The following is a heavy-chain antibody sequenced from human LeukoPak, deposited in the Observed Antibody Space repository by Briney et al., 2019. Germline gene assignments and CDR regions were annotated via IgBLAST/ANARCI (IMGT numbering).Heavy chain of an antibody. D-gene: IGHD7-27*01. J-gene: IGHJ4*02. Sequence: ASVKVSCKASGYTFTSYDINWVRQATGQGLEWMGWMNPNSGNTGYAQKFQGRVTMTTDTSTSTAYMELRSLRSEDTAVYYCARERDWGSYFDYWGQGTLVTVSS. CDR3: ARERDWGSYFDY. CDR2: MNPNSGNT. CDR1: GYTFTSYD. V-gene: IGHV1-8*01.